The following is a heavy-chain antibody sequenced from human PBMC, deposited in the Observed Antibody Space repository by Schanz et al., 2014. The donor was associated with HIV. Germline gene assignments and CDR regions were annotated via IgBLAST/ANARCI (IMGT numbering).Heavy chain of an antibody. CDR3: AKDRNYYDNRYIGKGNYYYYYGMDV. CDR2: IWVDGTSK. J-gene: IGHJ6*02. CDR1: GFTYRNYG. V-gene: IGHV3-33*06. D-gene: IGHD3-22*01. Sequence: QEQLVESGGGVVQPGRSLRLSCAASGFTYRNYGMHWVRQAPGKGLEWVAVIWVDGTSKFYADSVKGRFIISRDNAKNTLYVQIRSLRNEDTAVYYCAKDRNYYDNRYIGKGNYYYYYGMDVWGQGTTVTVSS.